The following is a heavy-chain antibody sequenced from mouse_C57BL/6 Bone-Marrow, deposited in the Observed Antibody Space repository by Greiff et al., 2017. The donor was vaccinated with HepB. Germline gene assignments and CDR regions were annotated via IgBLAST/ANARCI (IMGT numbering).Heavy chain of an antibody. Sequence: EVQGVESGGDLVKPGGSLKISCAASGFTFSSYGMSWVRQTPDQRLEWVGTISSGGSYTYYPDSVKGRFTISRDNAKNTLYLQMRRLKSEDTAMYYCARLANWRFDDWGQGTTLTVSS. CDR3: ARLANWRFDD. V-gene: IGHV5-6*01. CDR2: ISSGGSYT. D-gene: IGHD4-1*01. J-gene: IGHJ2*01. CDR1: GFTFSSYG.